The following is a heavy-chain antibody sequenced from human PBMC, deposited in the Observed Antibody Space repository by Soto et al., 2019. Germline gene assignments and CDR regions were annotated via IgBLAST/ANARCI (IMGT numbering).Heavy chain of an antibody. CDR1: GGSISSSNW. CDR3: ACGSASYYYGTDV. Sequence: QVQLQESGPGLVKPSGTLSLTCAVSGGSISSSNWWSWVRQPPGKGLEWIGEIYHSGSTNYNPSPNQQVPVTVTKTKNQSSLKPSSVTAADTAVYYSACGSASYYYGTDVWGQGTTVTVSS. CDR2: IYHSGST. D-gene: IGHD2-21*01. J-gene: IGHJ6*02. V-gene: IGHV4-4*02.